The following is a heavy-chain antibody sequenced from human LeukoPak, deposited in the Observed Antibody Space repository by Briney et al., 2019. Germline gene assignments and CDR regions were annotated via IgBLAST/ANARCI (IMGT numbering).Heavy chain of an antibody. CDR2: FDPEDGET. Sequence: ASVKVSCMASGCTFTSYGISWVRQAPGKGLEWMGGFDPEDGETIYAQKFQGRVTMTEDTSTDTAYMELSSLRSEDTAVYYCATCNPYYYGSRNLKELDYWGQGTLVTVSS. D-gene: IGHD3-10*01. CDR1: GCTFTSYG. J-gene: IGHJ4*02. CDR3: ATCNPYYYGSRNLKELDY. V-gene: IGHV1-24*01.